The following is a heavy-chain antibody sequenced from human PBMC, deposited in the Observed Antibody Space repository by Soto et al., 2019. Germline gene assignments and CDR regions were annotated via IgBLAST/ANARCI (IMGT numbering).Heavy chain of an antibody. CDR1: GFSLSTGVG. CDR3: AHKSYYGSGSLDY. Sequence: QITLKESGPTLVKPTQTLTLTCTFSGFSLSTGVGVGWIRQPPGKALECLALIYLDDDKRYSSSLKSSLTITKEASKNQVLLIMTNMDPVDTAPYYCAHKSYYGSGSLDYWGQGILFTVSS. J-gene: IGHJ4*02. D-gene: IGHD3-10*01. CDR2: IYLDDDK. V-gene: IGHV2-5*02.